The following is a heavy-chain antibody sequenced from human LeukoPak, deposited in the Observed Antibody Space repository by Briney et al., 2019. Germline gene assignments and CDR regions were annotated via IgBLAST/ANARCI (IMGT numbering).Heavy chain of an antibody. J-gene: IGHJ4*02. D-gene: IGHD6-13*01. CDR2: ISAYNGNT. CDR1: GYTFTSYG. Sequence: ASVKVSCKASGYTFTSYGISWVRQAPGQGLEWMGWISAYNGNTNYAQKLQGRVTMTTDTSTSTAYIELRSLRSDDTAVYYCARSVGIAAAGVLYFDYWGQGTLVTVSS. CDR3: ARSVGIAAAGVLYFDY. V-gene: IGHV1-18*01.